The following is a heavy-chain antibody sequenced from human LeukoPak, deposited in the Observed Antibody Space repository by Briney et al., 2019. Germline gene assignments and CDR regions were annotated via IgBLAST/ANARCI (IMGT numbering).Heavy chain of an antibody. D-gene: IGHD6-19*01. CDR2: ISFDGNNK. CDR1: GFTLSRYG. J-gene: IGHJ4*02. V-gene: IGHV3-30*03. Sequence: GGSLRLSCAASGFTLSRYGMHWVRQAPGKGLEWVSVISFDGNNKYYADSVKGRFTISRDNSKDTLYLQMSSLKIEDTAVYYCTTYTSGHYWGQGTLVTVSS. CDR3: TTYTSGHY.